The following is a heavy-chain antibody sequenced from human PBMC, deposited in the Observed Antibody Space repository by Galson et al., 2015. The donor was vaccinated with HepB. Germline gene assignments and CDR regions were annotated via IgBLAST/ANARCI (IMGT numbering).Heavy chain of an antibody. CDR1: GFSFRSHW. Sequence: SLRLCCAASGFSFRSHWMSWIRQAPGKGLEWIAKINQDGGEKYYLDSMRGRITISRDNARNSLYLQMSSLRAEDTALYYCAREHEAPGLIFDYWGHGTLVTVSS. J-gene: IGHJ4*01. CDR2: INQDGGEK. D-gene: IGHD6-13*01. CDR3: AREHEAPGLIFDY. V-gene: IGHV3-7*03.